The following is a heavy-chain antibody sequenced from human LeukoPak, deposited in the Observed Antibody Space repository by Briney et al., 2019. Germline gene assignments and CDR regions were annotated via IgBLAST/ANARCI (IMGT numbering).Heavy chain of an antibody. CDR2: INPSGGST. Sequence: ASVKVSCKASGYTFTSYYMHWVRQAPGQGLEWMGIINPSGGSTSYAQKFQGRVTMTRDMSTSTVYMELSRLRSDDTAVYYCARAGVWDHHDSSGYHNGAFDIWGQGTKVTVSS. D-gene: IGHD3-22*01. V-gene: IGHV1-46*01. CDR3: ARAGVWDHHDSSGYHNGAFDI. J-gene: IGHJ3*02. CDR1: GYTFTSYY.